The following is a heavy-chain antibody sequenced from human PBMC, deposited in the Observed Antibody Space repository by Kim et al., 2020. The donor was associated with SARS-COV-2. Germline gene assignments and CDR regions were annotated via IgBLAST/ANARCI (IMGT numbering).Heavy chain of an antibody. Sequence: ASVKVSCKASEYAFTGSFFHWVRHAPGQGLKWMGWIDPNSGGTKYAQKFQGRVRMTRDTSITTAYLELSSLTPDDTAVYFCSRAPGSGTYSDYWGQGTLVTVSS. CDR2: IDPNSGGT. V-gene: IGHV1-2*02. J-gene: IGHJ4*02. CDR3: SRAPGSGTYSDY. CDR1: EYAFTGSF. D-gene: IGHD1-26*01.